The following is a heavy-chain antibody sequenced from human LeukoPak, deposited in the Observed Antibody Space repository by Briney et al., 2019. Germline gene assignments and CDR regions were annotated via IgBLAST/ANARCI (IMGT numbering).Heavy chain of an antibody. CDR1: GYTFTSYY. D-gene: IGHD6-6*01. CDR2: INPSGGST. Sequence: GASVKVSCKASGYTFTSYYMHWVRQAPGQGLEWMGIINPSGGSTSYAQKFQGRVTMTRDMSTSTVYMELSSLRSEDTAVYYCASFSSVSNWFDPWGQGTLVTVSS. V-gene: IGHV1-46*01. J-gene: IGHJ5*02. CDR3: ASFSSVSNWFDP.